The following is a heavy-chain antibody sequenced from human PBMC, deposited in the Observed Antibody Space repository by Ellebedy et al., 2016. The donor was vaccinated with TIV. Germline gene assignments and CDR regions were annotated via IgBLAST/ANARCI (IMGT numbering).Heavy chain of an antibody. D-gene: IGHD1-26*01. CDR3: AAEKLVTDYSGSYYKSY. J-gene: IGHJ4*02. CDR2: IVVGSGNT. CDR1: GFTFTSSA. V-gene: IGHV1-58*02. Sequence: ASVKVSCKASGFTFTSSAMQWVRQARGQRLEWIGWIVVGSGNTNYAQKFQERVTITRDMSTSTAYMELSSLRSEDTAVYYCAAEKLVTDYSGSYYKSYWGQGTLVTVSS.